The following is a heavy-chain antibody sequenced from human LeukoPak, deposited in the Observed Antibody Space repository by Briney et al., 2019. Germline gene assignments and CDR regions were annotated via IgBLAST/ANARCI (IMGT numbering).Heavy chain of an antibody. CDR2: ISSSSSYI. J-gene: IGHJ4*02. D-gene: IGHD2-15*01. CDR3: ARDIGYCSGGSCYSPSGY. CDR1: GFTFSSYS. Sequence: GGSLRLSCAASGFTFSSYSMNWVRQAPGKGLEWVSSISSSSSYIYYADSVKGRFTISRDNAKNSLYLQMNSLRAEDTAVYYCARDIGYCSGGSCYSPSGYWGQGTLVTVSS. V-gene: IGHV3-21*01.